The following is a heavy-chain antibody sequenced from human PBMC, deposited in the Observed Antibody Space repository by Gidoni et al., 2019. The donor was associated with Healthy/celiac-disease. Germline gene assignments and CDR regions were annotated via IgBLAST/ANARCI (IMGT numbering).Heavy chain of an antibody. J-gene: IGHJ3*02. CDR1: GFTFSSSA. D-gene: IGHD3-22*01. V-gene: IGHV3-23*01. CDR2: ISGSGGST. CDR3: AKDRTYYYDSSGLSNAFDI. Sequence: EVQLLESGGGLVQPGGSLRLSCAASGFTFSSSAMSWVRQAPGKGLEWVSAISGSGGSTYYADSVKGRFTISRDNSKNTLYLQMNSLRAEDTAVYYCAKDRTYYYDSSGLSNAFDIWGQGTMVTVSS.